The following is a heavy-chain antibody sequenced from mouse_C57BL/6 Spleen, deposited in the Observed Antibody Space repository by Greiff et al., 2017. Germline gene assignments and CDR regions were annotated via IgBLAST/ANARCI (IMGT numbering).Heavy chain of an antibody. D-gene: IGHD2-5*01. CDR3: TTNSNYDYAMDY. CDR1: GYTFTSYW. V-gene: IGHV1-5*01. Sequence: EVQLQQSGTVLARPGASVKMSCKTSGYTFTSYWMHWVKQRPGQGLEWIGAIYPGNSDTSYNQKFKGKAKLTAVTSASTAYMELSRLTNEDSAVYYCTTNSNYDYAMDYWGQGTSVTVSS. CDR2: IYPGNSDT. J-gene: IGHJ4*01.